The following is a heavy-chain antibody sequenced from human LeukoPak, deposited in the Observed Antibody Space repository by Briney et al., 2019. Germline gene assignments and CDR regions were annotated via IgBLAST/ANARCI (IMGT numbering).Heavy chain of an antibody. CDR1: GFIFSRFS. J-gene: IGHJ4*02. Sequence: GGSLRLSCAASGFIFSRFSMNWVRQAPGKGLEWVSSISSSSSYIQYADSVKDRFTISRDNAKDSLYLQMNSLRAEDTAVYYCATRITTTVDWGQGTLVTVSS. V-gene: IGHV3-21*01. CDR3: ATRITTTVD. CDR2: ISSSSSYI. D-gene: IGHD3-22*01.